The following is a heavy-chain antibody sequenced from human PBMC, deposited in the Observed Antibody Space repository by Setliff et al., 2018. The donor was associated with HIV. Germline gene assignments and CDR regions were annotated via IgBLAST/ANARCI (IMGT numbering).Heavy chain of an antibody. V-gene: IGHV4-34*01. J-gene: IGHJ6*01. Sequence: KLRETLSLPCVVYGGSFRGYYWSWIRQPPGKGLEWIGESNQSGSGNYNPSLKSRVTISVDTSKNEFSLNMGSVTAADTAVYYCAKGRSGYDSRLYYYHHWMDVWG. CDR3: AKGRSGYDSRLYYYHHWMDV. D-gene: IGHD5-12*01. CDR1: GGSFRGYY. CDR2: SNQSGSG.